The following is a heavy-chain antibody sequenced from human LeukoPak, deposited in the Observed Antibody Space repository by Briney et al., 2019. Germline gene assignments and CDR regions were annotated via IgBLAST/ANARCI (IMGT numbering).Heavy chain of an antibody. J-gene: IGHJ6*02. D-gene: IGHD6-13*01. V-gene: IGHV4-31*03. CDR2: IYYSGST. Sequence: SETLSLTCTVSSGSISSGGYYWSWIRQHPGKGLEWIGYIYYSGSTYYNPSLKSRVTISVDTSKNQFSLKLSSVTAADTAVYYCAREIAAAGSTSTRYYYGMDVWGQGTTVTVSS. CDR3: AREIAAAGSTSTRYYYGMDV. CDR1: SGSISSGGYY.